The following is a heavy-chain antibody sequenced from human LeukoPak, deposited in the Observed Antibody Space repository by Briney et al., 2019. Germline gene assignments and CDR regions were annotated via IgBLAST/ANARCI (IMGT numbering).Heavy chain of an antibody. CDR1: GGSISSYY. CDR3: ASPTEAGDWYFDL. CDR2: IYYSGST. V-gene: IGHV4-59*12. D-gene: IGHD6-19*01. J-gene: IGHJ2*01. Sequence: SETLSLTCTVSGGSISSYYWSWIRQPPGKGLEWIGYIYYSGSTYYNPSLKSRVTISVDTSKNQFSLKLSSVTAADTAVYYCASPTEAGDWYFDLWGRGTLVTVSS.